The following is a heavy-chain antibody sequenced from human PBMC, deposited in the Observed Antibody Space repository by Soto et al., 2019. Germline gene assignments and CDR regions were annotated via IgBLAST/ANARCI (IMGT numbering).Heavy chain of an antibody. CDR2: IHYSAPT. CDR1: AGMTRPGAYY. D-gene: IGHD3-16*01. Sequence: TRPLIYTGSAGMTRPGAYYGSWFRNVPGKGLQWIGYIHYSAPTYYNPSLKSRVTISVDTSKNQFSLKLNSVTAADTAVYYCARDRVMLTFGGASEEWGIDSWGPGTPVTVS. CDR3: ARDRVMLTFGGASEEWGIDS. J-gene: IGHJ4*02. V-gene: IGHV4-31*03.